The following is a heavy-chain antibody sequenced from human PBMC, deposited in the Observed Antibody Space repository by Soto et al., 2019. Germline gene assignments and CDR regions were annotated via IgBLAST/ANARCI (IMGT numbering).Heavy chain of an antibody. D-gene: IGHD3-10*01. CDR2: ISYDGSNK. CDR1: GFTFSSYG. V-gene: IGHV3-30*18. J-gene: IGHJ6*02. CDR3: AKDQLRGVRGVMTFWGRMDV. Sequence: QVQLVESGGGVVQPGRSLRLSCAASGFTFSSYGMHWVRQAPGKGLEWVAVISYDGSNKYYADSVKGRFTISRDNSKNTLYLQMNSLRAEDTAVYYCAKDQLRGVRGVMTFWGRMDVLGHGTTVTVSS.